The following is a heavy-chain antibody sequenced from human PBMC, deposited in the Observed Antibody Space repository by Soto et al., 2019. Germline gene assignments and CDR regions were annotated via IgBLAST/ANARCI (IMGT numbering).Heavy chain of an antibody. J-gene: IGHJ6*02. CDR3: ARDSNQLLPYYYYYGMDV. CDR2: INPFDGSR. Sequence: ASVKVSCKASGYIFTSYYLHWVRQAPGQGLEWMGWINPFDGSRMFAQSFQGRVTITADKSTSTAYMELSSLRSEDTAVYYCARDSNQLLPYYYYYGMDVWGQGTTVTVSS. CDR1: GYIFTSYY. D-gene: IGHD2-2*01. V-gene: IGHV1-46*01.